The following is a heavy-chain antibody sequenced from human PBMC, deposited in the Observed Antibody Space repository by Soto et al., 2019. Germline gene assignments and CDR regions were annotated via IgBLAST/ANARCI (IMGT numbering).Heavy chain of an antibody. CDR2: IIPIFGTA. J-gene: IGHJ6*02. D-gene: IGHD3-3*01. CDR1: GGTFSSYA. CDR3: ASSFCESYDFWSGLRYYYGMDV. V-gene: IGHV1-69*01. Sequence: QVKLVQSGAEVKKPGSSVKVSCKASGGTFSSYAISWVRQAPGQGLEWMGGIIPIFGTANYAQKFQGRVTITADESTSTVYMELSSLRSEDTAVYYCASSFCESYDFWSGLRYYYGMDVWGQGTTVTVSS.